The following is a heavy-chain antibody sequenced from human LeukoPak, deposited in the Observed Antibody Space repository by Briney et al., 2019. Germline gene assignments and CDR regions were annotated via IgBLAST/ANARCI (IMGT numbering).Heavy chain of an antibody. CDR2: IGTAGDT. V-gene: IGHV3-13*01. D-gene: IGHD2-15*01. CDR1: GFTFSSYD. Sequence: GGSLRLSCAASGFTFSSYDMHWVRQATGKGLEWVSAIGTAGDTYYPGSVKGRFTISRENAKNSLYLQMNSLRAGDTAVYYCARDVGSDGMDVWGQGTTVTVSS. CDR3: ARDVGSDGMDV. J-gene: IGHJ6*02.